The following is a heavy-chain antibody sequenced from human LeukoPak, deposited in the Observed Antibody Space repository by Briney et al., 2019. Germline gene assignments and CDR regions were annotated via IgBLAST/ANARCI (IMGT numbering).Heavy chain of an antibody. J-gene: IGHJ4*02. CDR3: ASSSELTGDY. Sequence: GGSLRLSCAASGFTFDDYAMHWVRQAPGKGLEWVSGISWNSGSIYYADSVKGRLTISRDNAKNSLYLQMNSLRAEDTAVYYCASSSELTGDYWGQGTLVTVSS. D-gene: IGHD7-27*01. CDR2: ISWNSGSI. CDR1: GFTFDDYA. V-gene: IGHV3-9*01.